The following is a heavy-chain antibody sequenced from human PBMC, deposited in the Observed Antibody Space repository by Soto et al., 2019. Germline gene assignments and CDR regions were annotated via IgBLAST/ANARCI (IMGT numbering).Heavy chain of an antibody. CDR2: ISSSSSYI. V-gene: IGHV3-21*01. CDR3: ARDYYDILTGYWRTDAFDI. CDR1: GFTFSSYS. Sequence: GGPLRLSCAASGFTFSSYSMNWVRQAPGKGLEWVSSISSSSSYIYYADSVKGRFTISRDNAKNSLYLQMNSLRAEDTAVYYCARDYYDILTGYWRTDAFDIWGQGTMVTVSS. J-gene: IGHJ3*02. D-gene: IGHD3-9*01.